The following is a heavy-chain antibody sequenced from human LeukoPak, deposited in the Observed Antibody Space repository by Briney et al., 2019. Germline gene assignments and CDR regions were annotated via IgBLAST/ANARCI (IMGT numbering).Heavy chain of an antibody. CDR3: ARGRYSSSWYFDY. Sequence: GGSLRLSCAASGFTFSSYGMHWVRQAPGKGLEWVAVIWYDGSNKYYADSVKGRFTISRDNSKNTLYLQMNSLRAEDTAVYYCARGRYSSSWYFDYWGQGTLVTVSS. CDR2: IWYDGSNK. J-gene: IGHJ4*02. D-gene: IGHD6-13*01. V-gene: IGHV3-33*01. CDR1: GFTFSSYG.